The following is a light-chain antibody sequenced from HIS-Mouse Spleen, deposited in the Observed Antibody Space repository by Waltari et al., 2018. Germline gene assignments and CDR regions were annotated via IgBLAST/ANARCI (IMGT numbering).Light chain of an antibody. CDR3: QQLNSYPPT. V-gene: IGKV1-9*01. CDR2: AAS. J-gene: IGKJ1*01. Sequence: DIQLTQSPSFLSASVGDRVTITCRASQGISSYLAWYQQKPGKAPKLLIYAASTLQSGVPSRFSGSGSGTEFTLTICSLQTEDFATYYCQQLNSYPPTFGQGTKVEIK. CDR1: QGISSY.